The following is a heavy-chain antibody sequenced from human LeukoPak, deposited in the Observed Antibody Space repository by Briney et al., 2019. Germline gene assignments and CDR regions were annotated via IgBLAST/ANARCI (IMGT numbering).Heavy chain of an antibody. D-gene: IGHD2-8*01. CDR3: ARDPYNGAYGDFYFYYMDA. CDR2: ITSSGRKI. V-gene: IGHV3-21*01. Sequence: GGSLRLSCVASGFSFSTYNMNWVRQAPGQALEWVSSITSSGRKIYYIDSVKGRFTISRDNAEKSLYLQMDNLRAEDTAVYYCARDPYNGAYGDFYFYYMDAWGEGTTVTVSS. J-gene: IGHJ6*03. CDR1: GFSFSTYN.